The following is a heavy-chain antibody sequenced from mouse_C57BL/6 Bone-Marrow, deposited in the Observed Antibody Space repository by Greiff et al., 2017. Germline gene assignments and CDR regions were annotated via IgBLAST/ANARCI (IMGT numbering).Heavy chain of an antibody. CDR3: ARENYSNYIDY. CDR2: ISDGGSYT. CDR1: GFTFSSYA. V-gene: IGHV5-4*01. D-gene: IGHD2-5*01. Sequence: EVKLVESGGGLVKPGGSLKLSCAASGFTFSSYAMSWVRQTPEKRLEWVATISDGGSYTYYPDNVKGRFTISRDNAKNNLYLQMSHLKSEDTAMYYWARENYSNYIDYWCQGTTLPVSS. J-gene: IGHJ2*01.